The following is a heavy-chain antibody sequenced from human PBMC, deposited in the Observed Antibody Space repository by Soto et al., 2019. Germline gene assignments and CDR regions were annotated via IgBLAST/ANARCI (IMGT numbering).Heavy chain of an antibody. CDR2: INPSGGST. J-gene: IGHJ6*02. D-gene: IGHD6-19*01. V-gene: IGHV1-46*01. CDR3: ARGMGSSGWPRYYYYYGMDV. CDR1: GYTFTSYY. Sequence: ASVKVSCKASGYTFTSYYMHWVRQAPGQGLEWMGIINPSGGSTSYAQKFQGRVTMTRDTSTSTVYMELSSLRSEDTAVYYCARGMGSSGWPRYYYYYGMDVWGQGTTVTVSS.